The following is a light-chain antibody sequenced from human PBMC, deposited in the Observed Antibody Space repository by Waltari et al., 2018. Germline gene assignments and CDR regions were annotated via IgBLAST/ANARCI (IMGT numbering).Light chain of an antibody. J-gene: IGKJ3*01. Sequence: DIQMTQSPPSLSTSVGARVTTPCRATQSMSTTLNWYQSKAGTAPNPPIYGASTLERGVPSRFSGSGSGTDFTLTISSLRPEDFATYYCQQSYTAPFTFGPGTRVDLK. CDR3: QQSYTAPFT. CDR2: GAS. CDR1: QSMSTT. V-gene: IGKV1-39*01.